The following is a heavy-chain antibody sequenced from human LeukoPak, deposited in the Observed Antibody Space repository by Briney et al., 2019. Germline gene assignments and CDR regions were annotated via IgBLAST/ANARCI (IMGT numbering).Heavy chain of an antibody. J-gene: IGHJ6*03. CDR2: IYTSGST. D-gene: IGHD2-2*01. CDR1: GGSISSGSYY. Sequence: PSETLSLNCTVSGGSISSGSYYWSWIRQPAGKGLEWIGRIYTSGSTNYNPSLKSRVTISVDTSKNQFSLKLSSVTAADTAVYYCAREELGYCSSTSCSYYYYMDVWGKGTTVTISS. CDR3: AREELGYCSSTSCSYYYYMDV. V-gene: IGHV4-61*02.